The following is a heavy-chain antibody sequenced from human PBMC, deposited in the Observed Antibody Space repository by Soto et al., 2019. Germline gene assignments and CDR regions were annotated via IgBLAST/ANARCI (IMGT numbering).Heavy chain of an antibody. Sequence: GGSLRLSCAASGFTFGSYTMNWVRQAPGKGLEWVSSISSSSSYIYYADSVKGRFTVSRDNAKNSLYLQMNSLRAEDTAVYYCARDGDCSGGTCLYYGMDVWGQGTTVTVSS. D-gene: IGHD2-15*01. CDR1: GFTFGSYT. CDR3: ARDGDCSGGTCLYYGMDV. V-gene: IGHV3-21*01. J-gene: IGHJ6*02. CDR2: ISSSSSYI.